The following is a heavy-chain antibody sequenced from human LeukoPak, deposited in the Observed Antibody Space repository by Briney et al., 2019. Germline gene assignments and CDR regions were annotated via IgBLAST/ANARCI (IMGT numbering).Heavy chain of an antibody. CDR2: ISWNSGSI. J-gene: IGHJ6*02. CDR1: GFTFDDYA. Sequence: PGRSLRLSCAASGFTFDDYAMHWVRQAPGKGLEWVSGISWNSGSIGYADSVKGRFTISRDNAKNSLYLQMNSLRAEDTALYYCAKDPKYYGMDVWGQGTTVTVSS. V-gene: IGHV3-9*01. CDR3: AKDPKYYGMDV.